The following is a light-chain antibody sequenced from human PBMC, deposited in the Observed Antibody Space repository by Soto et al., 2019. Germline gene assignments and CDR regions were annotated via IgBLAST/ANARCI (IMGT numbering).Light chain of an antibody. Sequence: DIQLTQSPSFLSASVGDRVTITCRASQGISSYLAWYQQKPGKAPKLLIYAASTLQSGVPSRFSGSGSGTEFSLTISSLQPEDFATYSCQQLNSYPFLTFGGGTKVEIK. CDR2: AAS. CDR3: QQLNSYPFLT. CDR1: QGISSY. V-gene: IGKV1-9*01. J-gene: IGKJ4*01.